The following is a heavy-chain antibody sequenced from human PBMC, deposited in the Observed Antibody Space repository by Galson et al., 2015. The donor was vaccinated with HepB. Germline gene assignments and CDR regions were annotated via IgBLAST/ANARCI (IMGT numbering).Heavy chain of an antibody. CDR3: AGRRDGSFDP. Sequence: SLRLSCAASGFAFSSYAMHWVRQAPGKGLEWVAVISYDGSNKYYADSVKGRFTISRDNSKNTLYLQMNSLRAEDTAVYYCAGRRDGSFDPWGRGTLVTVSS. J-gene: IGHJ5*02. CDR1: GFAFSSYA. CDR2: ISYDGSNK. V-gene: IGHV3-30*04. D-gene: IGHD5-24*01.